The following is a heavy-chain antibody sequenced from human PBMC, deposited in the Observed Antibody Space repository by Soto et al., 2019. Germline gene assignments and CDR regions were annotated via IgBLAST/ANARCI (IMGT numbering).Heavy chain of an antibody. D-gene: IGHD2-2*01. V-gene: IGHV4-59*01. CDR3: ASKVSTDCSRTSCLADAYDI. CDR1: GGSISSYY. Sequence: SETLSLTCTVSGGSISSYYWSWIRQPPGKGLEWIGYIYYSGSTNYNPSLKSRVTISVDTSKNQFSLKLSSVTAADTAVYYCASKVSTDCSRTSCLADAYDIWGQGTMVTVSS. J-gene: IGHJ3*02. CDR2: IYYSGST.